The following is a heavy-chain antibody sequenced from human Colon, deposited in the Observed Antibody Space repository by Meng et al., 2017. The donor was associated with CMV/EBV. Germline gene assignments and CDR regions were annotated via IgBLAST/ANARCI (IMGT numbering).Heavy chain of an antibody. Sequence: KASGNTFSSAYLHWVRQAPGQGLEWMGMINPTDGRARHAQKFKGRVTMTRDKSTTTFYMELSSLISDDTAVYYCARMYASSSGWLDPWGQGTLVTVSS. J-gene: IGHJ5*02. CDR2: INPTDGRA. V-gene: IGHV1-46*01. CDR3: ARMYASSSGWLDP. CDR1: GNTFSSAY. D-gene: IGHD6-6*01.